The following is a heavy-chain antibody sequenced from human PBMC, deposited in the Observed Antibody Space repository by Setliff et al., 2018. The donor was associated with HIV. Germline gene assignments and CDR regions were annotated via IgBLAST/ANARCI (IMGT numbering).Heavy chain of an antibody. Sequence: PGGSLRLSCAASGFTLSDQYMDWVRQAPGKGLEWVGRTRNKANSYTTEYAASVKGRISISRDDSKTSVYLQMNSLKTEDTAVYYCARARYSSGYYVSFDYWGQGTLVTVSS. CDR1: GFTLSDQY. CDR2: TRNKANSYTT. J-gene: IGHJ4*02. V-gene: IGHV3-72*01. D-gene: IGHD6-19*01. CDR3: ARARYSSGYYVSFDY.